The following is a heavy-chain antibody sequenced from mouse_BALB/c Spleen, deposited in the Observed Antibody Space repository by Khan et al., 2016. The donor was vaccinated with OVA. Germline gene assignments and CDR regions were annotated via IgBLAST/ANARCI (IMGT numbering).Heavy chain of an antibody. Sequence: VQLQQSGAELAKPGASVKMSCKASGYTFTTYWLHWVKQRPGQGLEWIGYINPTSGYTDYNEKFKDRATLSAYQSYSTAYMQLSSLTSEDSAVYYCTRDRIDYWGQGTTRTVSS. CDR1: GYTFTTYW. J-gene: IGHJ2*01. CDR3: TRDRIDY. CDR2: INPTSGYT. V-gene: IGHV1-7*01.